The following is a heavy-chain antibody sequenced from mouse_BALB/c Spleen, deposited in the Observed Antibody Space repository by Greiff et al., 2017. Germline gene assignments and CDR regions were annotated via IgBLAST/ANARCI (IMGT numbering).Heavy chain of an antibody. V-gene: IGHV14-3*02. CDR1: GFNIKDTY. CDR3: ARYHGNYSFDV. D-gene: IGHD2-1*01. CDR2: IDPANGNT. Sequence: EVKLQESGAELVKPGASVKLSCTASGFNIKDTYMHWVKQRPEQGLEWIGRIDPANGNTKYDPKFQGKATITADTSSNTAYLQLSSLTSEDTAVYYCARYHGNYSFDVWGAGTTVTVSS. J-gene: IGHJ1*01.